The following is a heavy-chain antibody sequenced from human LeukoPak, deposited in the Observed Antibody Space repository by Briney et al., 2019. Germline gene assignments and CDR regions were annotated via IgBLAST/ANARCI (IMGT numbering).Heavy chain of an antibody. J-gene: IGHJ5*02. V-gene: IGHV4-39*07. CDR3: ARFEVTEGWFDP. Sequence: SETLSLTCTVSGGSISSSSYYWGWIRQPPGKGLEWIGSIYYSGSTYYNPSLKSRVTISVDTSKNQFSLKLSSVTAADTAVYYCARFEVTEGWFDPWGQGTLVTVSS. D-gene: IGHD4-11*01. CDR2: IYYSGST. CDR1: GGSISSSSYY.